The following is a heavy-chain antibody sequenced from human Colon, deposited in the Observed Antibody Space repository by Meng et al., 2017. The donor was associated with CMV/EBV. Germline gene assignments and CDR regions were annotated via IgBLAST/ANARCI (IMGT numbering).Heavy chain of an antibody. D-gene: IGHD5/OR15-5a*01. CDR1: GGSISSSSYY. Sequence: SETLSLTCTVSGGSISSSSYYWGWIRQPPGKGLEWIGSIHYSGSTYYNPSLKSRVTISVDTSKNQFSLKVSSVTAADTAVFYCARGPRLVSTTYYFDYWGQGTQVTVSS. V-gene: IGHV4-39*07. J-gene: IGHJ4*02. CDR3: ARGPRLVSTTYYFDY. CDR2: IHYSGST.